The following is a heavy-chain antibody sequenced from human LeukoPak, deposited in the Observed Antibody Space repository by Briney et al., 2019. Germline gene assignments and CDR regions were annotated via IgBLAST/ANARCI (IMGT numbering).Heavy chain of an antibody. D-gene: IGHD2-8*02. CDR1: GFTFRSYW. CDR3: ARVLTGSWDWFDP. CDR2: VNSDGSTT. J-gene: IGHJ5*02. V-gene: IGHV3-74*01. Sequence: GGSLRLSCAASGFTFRSYWMHWVRQAPGKGLVWVSRVNSDGSTTSYADSVKGRFTISRDNAKNTLYLQMNSLRAEDTAVYYCARVLTGSWDWFDPWGQGTLVTVSS.